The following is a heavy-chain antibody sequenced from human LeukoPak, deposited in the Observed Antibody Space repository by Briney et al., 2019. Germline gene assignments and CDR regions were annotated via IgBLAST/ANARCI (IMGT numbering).Heavy chain of an antibody. CDR1: GFIVSDFY. CDR2: IYSGGST. V-gene: IGHV3-53*01. J-gene: IGHJ4*02. Sequence: GSLRLSCAASGFIVSDFYMNWIRQAPGKGLEWVSVIYSGGSTYYADSVKGRSTISRDNSKNTLYLQMNSLRAEDTVVYYCARDDSFDYWGQGTLVTVSS. CDR3: ARDDSFDY.